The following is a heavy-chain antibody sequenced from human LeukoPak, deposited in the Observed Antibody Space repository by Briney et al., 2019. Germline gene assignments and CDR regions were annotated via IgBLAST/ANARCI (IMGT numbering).Heavy chain of an antibody. V-gene: IGHV3-23*01. J-gene: IGHJ4*02. D-gene: IGHD5-18*01. Sequence: GSLRLSCAASGFTFSTYAMSWVRQAPGKGLEWVSGISGSGDSTSYGDSVKGRFTISRDNSKNTLYLQMNSLRAEDTAVYYCAKEYATIQLWATFDYWGQGTLVTVSS. CDR1: GFTFSTYA. CDR2: ISGSGDST. CDR3: AKEYATIQLWATFDY.